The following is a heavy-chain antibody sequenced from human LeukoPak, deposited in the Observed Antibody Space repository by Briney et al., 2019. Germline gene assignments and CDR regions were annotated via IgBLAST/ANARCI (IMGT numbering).Heavy chain of an antibody. Sequence: SETLSLTCTVSGVSIGSHYWSWIRQSPGKGLEWIGCVYNSGTTVYNPSLTGRVTISVDTSKNQYSLNLRSVTAADAAVYYCARGAYWGQGILVTVSS. CDR1: GVSIGSHY. CDR2: VYNSGTT. J-gene: IGHJ4*02. CDR3: ARGAY. V-gene: IGHV4-59*11.